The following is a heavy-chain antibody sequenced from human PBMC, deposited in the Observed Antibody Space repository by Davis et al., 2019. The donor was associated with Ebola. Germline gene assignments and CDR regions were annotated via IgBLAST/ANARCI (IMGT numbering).Heavy chain of an antibody. CDR1: GVSISRHY. Sequence: PSETLSLTCTVAGVSISRHYWSWIRQPPGKRREWIGSLYYTGSAYYNSSLASRATISVDTSKHQFSLKLPSVTAADTAMYYCSERGSSVWGQGTPVTVSS. V-gene: IGHV4-59*03. CDR3: SERGSSV. D-gene: IGHD3-10*01. CDR2: LYYTGSA. J-gene: IGHJ4*02.